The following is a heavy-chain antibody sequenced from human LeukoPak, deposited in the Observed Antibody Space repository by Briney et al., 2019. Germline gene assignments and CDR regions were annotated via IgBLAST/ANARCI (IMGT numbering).Heavy chain of an antibody. CDR2: INPSGGST. CDR3: ARGFEVVVPAERGAFDI. J-gene: IGHJ3*02. V-gene: IGHV1-46*01. D-gene: IGHD2-2*01. Sequence: ASVKVSCKASGYTFTSYYMHWVRLAPGQGLEWMGIINPSGGSTSYAQKFQGRVTMTRDTSTSTVYMELSSLRSEDTAVYYCARGFEVVVPAERGAFDIWGQGTMVTVSS. CDR1: GYTFTSYY.